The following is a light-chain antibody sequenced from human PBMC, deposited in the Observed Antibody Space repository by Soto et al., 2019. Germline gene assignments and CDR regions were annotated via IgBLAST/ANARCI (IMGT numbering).Light chain of an antibody. CDR2: GNS. CDR3: QSYDSSLSGFVV. CDR1: SSNIGAGYD. Sequence: QAVVTQPPSVSGAPGQRVTISCTGSSSNIGAGYDVHWYQQLPGTAPKLLIYGNSNRPSGVLDRFSGSKSGTSASLAITGLQAEDEADYYCQSYDSSLSGFVVFGGVTKLTVL. V-gene: IGLV1-40*01. J-gene: IGLJ2*01.